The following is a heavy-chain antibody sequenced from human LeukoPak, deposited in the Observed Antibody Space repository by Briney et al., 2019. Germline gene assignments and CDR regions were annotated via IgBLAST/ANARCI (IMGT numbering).Heavy chain of an antibody. CDR2: IKQDGSEQ. CDR1: GFTFSSYW. D-gene: IGHD4-11*01. Sequence: GGSLTLSCAASGFTFSSYWMSWVRQAPGKGPEWVANIKQDGSEQYYVASVKGRFTISRDNAKNSLFLQMNSLRGEDTAVYYCTREYLTVSYFDYGGQGTLVTVSS. V-gene: IGHV3-7*05. J-gene: IGHJ4*02. CDR3: TREYLTVSYFDY.